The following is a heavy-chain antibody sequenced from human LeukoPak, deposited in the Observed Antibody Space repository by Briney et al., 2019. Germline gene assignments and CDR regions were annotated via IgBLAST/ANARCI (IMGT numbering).Heavy chain of an antibody. Sequence: SETLSLTCTVSGGSISSYYWSWIRQPPGKGLEWIGYIYYSGSTNYNPSLKSRVTISVDTSKNQFSLKLSSVTAADTAVYYCARTPPHCSGGSCYPVIYYYGMDVWGKGTTVTVSS. CDR1: GGSISSYY. CDR3: ARTPPHCSGGSCYPVIYYYGMDV. CDR2: IYYSGST. J-gene: IGHJ6*04. D-gene: IGHD2-15*01. V-gene: IGHV4-59*01.